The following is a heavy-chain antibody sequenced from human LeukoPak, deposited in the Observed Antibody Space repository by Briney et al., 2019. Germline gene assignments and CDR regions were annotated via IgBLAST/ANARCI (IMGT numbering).Heavy chain of an antibody. CDR2: ISGSGVNT. V-gene: IGHV3-23*01. CDR1: GFIFSSYA. D-gene: IGHD1-7*01. Sequence: GGSLRLSCAASGFIFSSYAMTWVRQAPGTGLEWVSGISGSGVNTYYADSVKGRFTISRDNSKDTVYLQMNSLRAEDTAIYYCAKLGGPYNWDYAGLNYMDVWGKGTTFTVSS. J-gene: IGHJ6*03. CDR3: AKLGGPYNWDYAGLNYMDV.